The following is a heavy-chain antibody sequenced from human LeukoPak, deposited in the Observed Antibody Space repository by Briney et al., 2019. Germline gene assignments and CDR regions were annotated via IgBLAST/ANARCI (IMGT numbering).Heavy chain of an antibody. CDR2: ISSDGSKE. Sequence: GGSLRLSCAASGFSFLHYGMHWVRQAPGKGLEWVAFISSDGSKEYYADSVKGRFTISRDNSKNTLYLHVNSPRAEDTAVFFCARDGYCSGGSCYANFFDRWGQGTLVNVSS. D-gene: IGHD2-15*01. CDR1: GFSFLHYG. J-gene: IGHJ4*02. V-gene: IGHV3-30*03. CDR3: ARDGYCSGGSCYANFFDR.